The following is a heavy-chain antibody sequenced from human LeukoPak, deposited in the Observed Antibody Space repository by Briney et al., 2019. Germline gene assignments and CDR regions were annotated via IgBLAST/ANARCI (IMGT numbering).Heavy chain of an antibody. CDR1: GLTFSSSG. V-gene: IGHV3-21*01. Sequence: GGSLRLSCGASGLTFSSSGMNWVRQAPGKGLEWVSFIDSSSAYTYYADSVKGRFTISRDNAKNSLYLQMNSLRAEDTAVYYCARDTSQSNTVTYFDYWSQGTLVTVSS. CDR2: IDSSSAYT. CDR3: ARDTSQSNTVTYFDY. J-gene: IGHJ4*02. D-gene: IGHD4-11*01.